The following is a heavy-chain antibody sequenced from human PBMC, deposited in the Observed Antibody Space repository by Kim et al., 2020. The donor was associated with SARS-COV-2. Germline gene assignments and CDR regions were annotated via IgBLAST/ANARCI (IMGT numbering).Heavy chain of an antibody. D-gene: IGHD2-15*01. CDR3: ARAKTSLGYCSGGSCFLFWYGMDV. J-gene: IGHJ6*02. CDR2: MNPNSGNT. Sequence: ASVKVSCKASGYTFTSYDINWVRQATGQGLEWMGWMNPNSGNTGYAQKFQGRVTMTRNTSISTAYMELSSLRSEDTAVYYCARAKTSLGYCSGGSCFLFWYGMDVWGQGTTVTVSS. V-gene: IGHV1-8*01. CDR1: GYTFTSYD.